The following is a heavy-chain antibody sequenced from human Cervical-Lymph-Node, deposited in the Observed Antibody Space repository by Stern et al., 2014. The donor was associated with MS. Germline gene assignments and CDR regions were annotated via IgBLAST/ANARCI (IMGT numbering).Heavy chain of an antibody. Sequence: VQLVESGSESKKPGASVRLSCKASGYTFTTSAMNWVRQAPGQGLEWMGWINTNTGNPTFAQGFAGRFVFSVDASINTAYLQISGLKAEDSAVYYCATWGTGGSPPLHFWGQGTLVTVSS. V-gene: IGHV7-4-1*02. J-gene: IGHJ4*02. D-gene: IGHD3-16*01. CDR3: ATWGTGGSPPLHF. CDR2: INTNTGNP. CDR1: GYTFTTSA.